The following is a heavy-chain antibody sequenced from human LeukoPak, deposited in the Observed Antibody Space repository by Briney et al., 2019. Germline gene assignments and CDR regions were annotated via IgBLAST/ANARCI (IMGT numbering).Heavy chain of an antibody. J-gene: IGHJ4*02. CDR3: ARDPRYCSGGSCRYFDY. V-gene: IGHV1-46*01. D-gene: IGHD2-15*01. CDR1: GYTFTSYY. Sequence: GASVKVSRKASGYTFTSYYMHWVRQAPGQGLEWMGIINPSGGSTSYAQKFQGRVTMTRDTSTSTVYTELSSLRSEDTAVYYCARDPRYCSGGSCRYFDYWGQGTLVTVSS. CDR2: INPSGGST.